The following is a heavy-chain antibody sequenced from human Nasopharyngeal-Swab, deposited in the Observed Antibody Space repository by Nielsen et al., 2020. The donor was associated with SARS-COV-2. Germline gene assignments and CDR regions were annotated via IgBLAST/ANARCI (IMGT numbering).Heavy chain of an antibody. V-gene: IGHV3-7*01. Sequence: VRQAPGKGLEWVATIKQDESEKYYVDSVKGRFTISRDNAKNSLFLQMNSLRAEDTAVYYCAREDKCGSGSSYMNYYYYGMDVWGQGTTVTVSS. J-gene: IGHJ6*02. CDR3: AREDKCGSGSSYMNYYYYGMDV. CDR2: IKQDESEK. D-gene: IGHD3-10*01.